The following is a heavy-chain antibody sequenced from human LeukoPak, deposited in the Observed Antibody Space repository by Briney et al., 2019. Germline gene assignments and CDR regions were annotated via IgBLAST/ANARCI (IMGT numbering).Heavy chain of an antibody. D-gene: IGHD5-12*01. Sequence: GGPLRLSCAASGFTFTSYAMHWVRQAPGKGLEWVAVISYDGSNEYYADSVKGRFTISRDNSKNTLYLEMNSLRADDTAVYYCARDHGTRDHDYFDYWGQGTLVTVSS. CDR3: ARDHGTRDHDYFDY. CDR1: GFTFTSYA. J-gene: IGHJ4*02. V-gene: IGHV3-30-3*01. CDR2: ISYDGSNE.